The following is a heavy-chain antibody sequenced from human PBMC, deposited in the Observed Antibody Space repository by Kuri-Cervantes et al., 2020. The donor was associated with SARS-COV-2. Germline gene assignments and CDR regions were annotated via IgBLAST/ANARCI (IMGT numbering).Heavy chain of an antibody. CDR1: GYTFTSYD. D-gene: IGHD2-15*01. Sequence: ASVKVSCKASGYTFTSYDINWVRQATGQGLEWMGWMNPNSGNTGYAQKFQGRVTITRNTSISTAYMELSSLRSEDTAVYYCARGIQMLRRAEYFQHWGQGTLVTVSS. CDR3: ARGIQMLRRAEYFQH. V-gene: IGHV1-8*03. CDR2: MNPNSGNT. J-gene: IGHJ1*01.